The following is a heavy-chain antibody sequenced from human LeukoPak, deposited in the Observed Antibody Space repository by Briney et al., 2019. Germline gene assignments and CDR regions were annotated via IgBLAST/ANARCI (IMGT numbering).Heavy chain of an antibody. D-gene: IGHD5-18*01. CDR3: ARNTAMVF. Sequence: PGGSLRLSCAASGFTFSSYGMHWVRQAPGKGLEWVAFIRYDGSNKYYADSVEGRFAISRDNSKNTLYLQMNSLRAEDTAVYYCARNTAMVFWGQGTLVTVSS. J-gene: IGHJ4*02. CDR2: IRYDGSNK. V-gene: IGHV3-30*02. CDR1: GFTFSSYG.